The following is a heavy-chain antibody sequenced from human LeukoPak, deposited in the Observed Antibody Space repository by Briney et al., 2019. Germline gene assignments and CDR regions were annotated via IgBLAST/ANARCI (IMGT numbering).Heavy chain of an antibody. CDR3: AREAPYYDFWSGYYSYYYYYMDV. D-gene: IGHD3-3*01. V-gene: IGHV3-48*01. Sequence: GGSLRLSCAASGFTFSSYSMNWARQAPGKGLEWVSYISSSSSTIYYADSVKGRFTISRDNAKNSLYLQMNSLRAEDTAVYYCAREAPYYDFWSGYYSYYYYYMDVWGKGTTVTVSS. CDR1: GFTFSSYS. J-gene: IGHJ6*03. CDR2: ISSSSSTI.